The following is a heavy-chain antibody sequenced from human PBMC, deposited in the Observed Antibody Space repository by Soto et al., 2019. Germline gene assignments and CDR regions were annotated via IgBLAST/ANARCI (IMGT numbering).Heavy chain of an antibody. D-gene: IGHD2-15*01. CDR1: GFTFSSYG. CDR2: IWYDGSNK. J-gene: IGHJ3*02. CDR3: ARDQVVVAESGAFDI. V-gene: IGHV3-33*01. Sequence: GGSLRLSCAASGFTFSSYGMHWVRQAPGKGLEWVAVIWYDGSNKYYADSVKGRFTISRDNSKNTLYLQMNSLRAEDTAVYYCARDQVVVAESGAFDIWGQGTMVTVSS.